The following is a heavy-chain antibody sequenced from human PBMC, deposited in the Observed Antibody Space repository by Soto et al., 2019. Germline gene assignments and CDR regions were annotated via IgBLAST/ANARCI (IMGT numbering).Heavy chain of an antibody. CDR1: GFFFEDYA. V-gene: IGHV3-9*01. CDR2: ISWNSGNI. D-gene: IGHD3-10*01. CDR3: AKDMRSSQGGSYAAEL. J-gene: IGHJ4*02. Sequence: GGSLRLSCAASGFFFEDYAMHWVRQAPGKGLEWVSGISWNSGNIGYADSAKGRFTISRDNAKNSLYLQMNSLRTEDTAFYFCAKDMRSSQGGSYAAELWGQGTLVTVSS.